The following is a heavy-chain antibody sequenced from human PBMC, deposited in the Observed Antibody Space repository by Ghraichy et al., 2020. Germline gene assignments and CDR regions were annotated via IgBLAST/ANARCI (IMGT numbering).Heavy chain of an antibody. J-gene: IGHJ5*02. CDR2: IYHSGST. D-gene: IGHD2-2*02. CDR1: GGSISSGGYS. Sequence: SETLSLTCAVSGGSISSGGYSWSWIRQPPGKGLEWIGYIYHSGSTYYNPSLKSRFTISVDRSKNQFSLKLSSVTAADTAVYYCASSYCSSTSCYTRNWFDPWGQGTLVTVSS. V-gene: IGHV4-30-2*01. CDR3: ASSYCSSTSCYTRNWFDP.